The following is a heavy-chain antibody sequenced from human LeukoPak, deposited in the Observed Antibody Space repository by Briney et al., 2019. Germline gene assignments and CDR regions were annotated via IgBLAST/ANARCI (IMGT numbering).Heavy chain of an antibody. J-gene: IGHJ4*02. Sequence: SVKVSCKASGYTFTGYYMHWVRQAPGQGLEWMGRIIPILGIANYAQKFQGRVTITADKSTSTAYMELSSLRSEDTAVYYCASVEMATTGDYWGQGTLSPSP. D-gene: IGHD5-24*01. V-gene: IGHV1-69*02. CDR3: ASVEMATTGDY. CDR1: GYTFTGYY. CDR2: IIPILGIA.